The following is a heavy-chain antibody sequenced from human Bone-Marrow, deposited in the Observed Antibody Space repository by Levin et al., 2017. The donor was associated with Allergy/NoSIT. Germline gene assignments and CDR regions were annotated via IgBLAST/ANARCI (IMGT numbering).Heavy chain of an antibody. J-gene: IGHJ5*02. CDR3: VRDPWGGNWFDP. CDR2: ISAYNGNT. D-gene: IGHD3-16*01. CDR1: GYTFTSYG. Sequence: ASVKVSCKASGYTFTSYGISWVRQAPGQGLEWMGWISAYNGNTNYAQKLQGRVTMTTDTSTSTAYMELRSLRSDDTAVYYCVRDPWGGNWFDPWGQGTLVTVSS. V-gene: IGHV1-18*01.